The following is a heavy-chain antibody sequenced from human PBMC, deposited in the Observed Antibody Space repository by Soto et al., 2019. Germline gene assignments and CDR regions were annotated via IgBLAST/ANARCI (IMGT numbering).Heavy chain of an antibody. CDR1: GFSFSSYW. CDR3: ARSPGGYYID. D-gene: IGHD3-9*01. Sequence: EVQLVESGGGLVQPGGSLRLSCADSGFSFSSYWMHWVRQGPGKGLVWVSRINTGGSSTNYADSVKGRFTISRDNAKNTVYLQMNSLRAEDTAVYYCARSPGGYYIDWGQGTMVTVSS. J-gene: IGHJ3*01. CDR2: INTGGSST. V-gene: IGHV3-74*01.